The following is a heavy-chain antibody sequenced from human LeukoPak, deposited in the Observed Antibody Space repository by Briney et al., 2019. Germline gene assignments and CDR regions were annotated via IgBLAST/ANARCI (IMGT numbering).Heavy chain of an antibody. CDR1: GSSISSYY. J-gene: IGHJ6*03. V-gene: IGHV4-4*07. CDR3: ARVVADYYYYYYMDV. CDR2: IYTSGST. Sequence: KASETLSLTCTVSGSSISSYYWSWIRQPAGKGLEWIGRIYTSGSTNYNPSLKSRVTMSVDTSKSQFSLKLSSVTAADTAVYYCARVVADYYYYYYMDVWGKGTTVTVSS. D-gene: IGHD5-12*01.